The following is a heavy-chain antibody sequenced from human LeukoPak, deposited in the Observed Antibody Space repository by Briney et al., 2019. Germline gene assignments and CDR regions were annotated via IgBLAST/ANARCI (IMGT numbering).Heavy chain of an antibody. J-gene: IGHJ4*02. CDR1: GGSISSYY. CDR3: ARHGSVSSGALV. V-gene: IGHV4-59*08. D-gene: IGHD3-22*01. CDR2: IFYSGST. Sequence: PSETLSLTCTVSGGSISSYYWSWIRQPPGKGLEWIGYIFYSGSTNYNPSLKSRVTISVDTSKNQFSLKLSSVTAADTAVYYCARHGSVSSGALVWGQRTLVTVSS.